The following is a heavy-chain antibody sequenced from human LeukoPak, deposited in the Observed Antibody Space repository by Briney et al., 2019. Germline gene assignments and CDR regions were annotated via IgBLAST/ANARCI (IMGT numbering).Heavy chain of an antibody. J-gene: IGHJ6*03. V-gene: IGHV1-18*01. CDR1: GFTFTSYG. D-gene: IGHD6-25*01. Sequence: ASVKVSCKASGFTFTSYGFSWVRQAPGQGLEWMGWVSAYNGNTNYAQKLQGRVTMTTDTSTSTVYMELRSLRSDDTAVYYCARDGLRAEYYYYYYMDVWGKGTTVTVSS. CDR2: VSAYNGNT. CDR3: ARDGLRAEYYYYYYMDV.